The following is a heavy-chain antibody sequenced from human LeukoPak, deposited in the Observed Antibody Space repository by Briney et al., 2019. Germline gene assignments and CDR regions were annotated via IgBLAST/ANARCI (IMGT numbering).Heavy chain of an antibody. CDR3: AKGYCSGGSCYTPAGLDY. CDR2: IWYDASNK. Sequence: PGGSLRLSCAASGFTFSGYGMHWVRQAPGKGLGWVAVIWYDASNKYYADSVKGRFTISRDNSKNTLYLQMNSLRAEDTAVYYCAKGYCSGGSCYTPAGLDYWGQGTLVTVSS. CDR1: GFTFSGYG. V-gene: IGHV3-33*06. D-gene: IGHD2-15*01. J-gene: IGHJ4*02.